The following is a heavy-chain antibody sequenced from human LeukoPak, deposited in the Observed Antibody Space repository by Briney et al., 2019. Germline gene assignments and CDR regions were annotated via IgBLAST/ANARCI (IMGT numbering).Heavy chain of an antibody. V-gene: IGHV5-51*01. Sequence: GASLKIPCKGFGYSFTSYWIDWVRQIPGQGLELMGIIYPGDSDTRYSPSFQGQVTISADKSISTAHLQWSSLKASDTAMYYCARPSYGSGSSPFDWWGQETLDSVS. CDR1: GYSFTSYW. D-gene: IGHD3-10*01. CDR3: ARPSYGSGSSPFDW. CDR2: IYPGDSDT. J-gene: IGHJ4*02.